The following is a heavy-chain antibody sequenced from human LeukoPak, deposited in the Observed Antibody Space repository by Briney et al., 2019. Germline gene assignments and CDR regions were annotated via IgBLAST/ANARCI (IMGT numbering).Heavy chain of an antibody. CDR1: GFTFSSSA. Sequence: PGGSLRLSCAASGFTFSSSAMSWVRQAPGKGLEWVSSISGSGDSTYYADSVKGRFTISRDNAKNTLYLQMNSLRAEDTAVYYCARGTIAWAGVDYWGQGTLVTVSS. J-gene: IGHJ4*02. D-gene: IGHD2-2*01. V-gene: IGHV3-23*01. CDR2: ISGSGDST. CDR3: ARGTIAWAGVDY.